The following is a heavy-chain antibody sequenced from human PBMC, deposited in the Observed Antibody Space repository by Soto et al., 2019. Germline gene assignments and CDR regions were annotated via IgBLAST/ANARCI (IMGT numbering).Heavy chain of an antibody. Sequence: QVQLVQSGAEVKKPGASVKVSCKASGYTFTSYGISWVRQAPGQGLEWMGWISAYNGNTNYAQKLQGRVTMTTDTSTSTAYMELRSLRSDDTAVYDCATRQEGAVAGRYFDLWGRGTLVTVSS. CDR1: GYTFTSYG. CDR3: ATRQEGAVAGRYFDL. V-gene: IGHV1-18*01. CDR2: ISAYNGNT. J-gene: IGHJ2*01. D-gene: IGHD6-19*01.